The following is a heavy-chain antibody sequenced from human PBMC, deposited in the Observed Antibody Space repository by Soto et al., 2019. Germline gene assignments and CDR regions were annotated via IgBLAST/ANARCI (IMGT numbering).Heavy chain of an antibody. CDR1: GFTFSSYS. CDR2: ISSSSSTI. J-gene: IGHJ6*02. D-gene: IGHD6-13*01. CDR3: ARAAGDYYYYGMDV. V-gene: IGHV3-48*02. Sequence: PGGSLRLSRAASGFTFSSYSMNWVRQAPGKGLEWVSYISSSSSTIYYADSVKGRFTISRDNAKNSLYLQMNSLRDEDTDVYYCARAAGDYYYYGMDVWGQGTTVTVSS.